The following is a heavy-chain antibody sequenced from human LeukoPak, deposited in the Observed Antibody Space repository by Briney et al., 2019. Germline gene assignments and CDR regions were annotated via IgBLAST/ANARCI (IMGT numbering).Heavy chain of an antibody. CDR3: ATGLSGYASSLGY. D-gene: IGHD6-6*01. Sequence: PGGSLRLSCAAYGFTFSSYWMHWVRQAPGKGLVWVSRINNDGSSTSYADSVRGRFSISRDNAKNTLYLQMNSLSAEDTAVYYCATGLSGYASSLGYWGQGTLVTVSS. V-gene: IGHV3-74*01. CDR2: INNDGSST. J-gene: IGHJ4*02. CDR1: GFTFSSYW.